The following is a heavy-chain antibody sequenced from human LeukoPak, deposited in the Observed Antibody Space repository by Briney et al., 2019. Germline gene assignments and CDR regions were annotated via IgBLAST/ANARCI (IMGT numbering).Heavy chain of an antibody. CDR1: GFTFSAYN. V-gene: IGHV3-48*03. Sequence: GGSLRLSCAASGFTFSAYNMNWVRQAPGKGLEWVSYISSSGSTIYYADSVKGRFTISRDNAKNSLYLQMNSLRAEDTAVYYCAELGITMIGGVWGKGTTVTISS. D-gene: IGHD3-10*02. CDR3: AELGITMIGGV. CDR2: ISSSGSTI. J-gene: IGHJ6*04.